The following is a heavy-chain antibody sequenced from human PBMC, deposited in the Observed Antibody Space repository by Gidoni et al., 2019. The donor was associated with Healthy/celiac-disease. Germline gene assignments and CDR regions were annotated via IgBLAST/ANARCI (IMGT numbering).Heavy chain of an antibody. CDR3: ARANFKTLAYCGGDCYADAFDI. Sequence: QVQLVQSGAEVKKPGSSVKVSCKASGGTFSSYAISWVRQAPGQGLEWMGGIIPIVGTATYEQKFQGRVTITADESTSTAYMELSSLRSEDTAVYYCARANFKTLAYCGGDCYADAFDIWGQGTMVTVSS. CDR2: IIPIVGTA. CDR1: GGTFSSYA. V-gene: IGHV1-69*01. D-gene: IGHD2-21*01. J-gene: IGHJ3*02.